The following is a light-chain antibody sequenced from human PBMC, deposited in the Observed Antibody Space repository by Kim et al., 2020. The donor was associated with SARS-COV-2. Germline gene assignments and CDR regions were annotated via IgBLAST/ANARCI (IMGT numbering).Light chain of an antibody. V-gene: IGLV4-69*01. CDR2: VNCDGSH. CDR3: QTWGTPVV. CDR1: GGHHCYA. Sequence: GASVKLTCTQGGGHHCYAIAWHQQQPGRGPHFLLKVNCDGSHYKGDGIPDRFSGSSSESGRYLSISNLQSDDDADYYCQTWGTPVVFGGGTQLTVL. J-gene: IGLJ2*01.